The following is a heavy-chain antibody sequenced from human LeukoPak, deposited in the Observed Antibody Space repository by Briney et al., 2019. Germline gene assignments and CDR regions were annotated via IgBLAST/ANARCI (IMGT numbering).Heavy chain of an antibody. Sequence: SETLSLTCSVSGGSISSYYWSWIRQPPGKGLEWIGYIYYSGSTNYNPSLKSRVTISVDTSKNQFSLKLSSVTAADTAVYYCARGGGGYSYGYFYFDYWGRGTLVTVSS. V-gene: IGHV4-59*01. CDR2: IYYSGST. CDR3: ARGGGGYSYGYFYFDY. J-gene: IGHJ4*02. D-gene: IGHD5-18*01. CDR1: GGSISSYY.